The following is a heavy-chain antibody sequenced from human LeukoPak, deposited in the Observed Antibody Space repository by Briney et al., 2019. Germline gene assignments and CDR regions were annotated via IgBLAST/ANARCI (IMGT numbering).Heavy chain of an antibody. Sequence: ASEKVSCKASGYTFTSYGISWVRQAPGQGLEWMGWISAYNGNTNYAQKLQGRVTMTTDTSTSTAYMELRSLRSDDTAVYYCARDDSSSWYKGFYYYYYYMDVWGKGTTVTISS. CDR2: ISAYNGNT. CDR3: ARDDSSSWYKGFYYYYYYMDV. CDR1: GYTFTSYG. D-gene: IGHD6-13*01. V-gene: IGHV1-18*01. J-gene: IGHJ6*03.